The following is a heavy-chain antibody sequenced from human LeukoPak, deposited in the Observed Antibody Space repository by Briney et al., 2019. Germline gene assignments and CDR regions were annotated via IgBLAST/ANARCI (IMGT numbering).Heavy chain of an antibody. V-gene: IGHV3-74*01. CDR3: ARSYYDSSGYYFGDAFNI. Sequence: QPGGSLRLSCAASGFTFSSYWMHWVRQAPGKGLVWVSRINSDESNTNYADSVRGRFTISRDNAKNRLYLQMNSLRAEDTAMYSCARSYYDSSGYYFGDAFNIWGHGTMVTVSS. D-gene: IGHD3-22*01. CDR1: GFTFSSYW. J-gene: IGHJ3*02. CDR2: INSDESNT.